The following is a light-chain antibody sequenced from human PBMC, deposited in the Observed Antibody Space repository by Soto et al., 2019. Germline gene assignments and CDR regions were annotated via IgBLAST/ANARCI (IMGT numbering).Light chain of an antibody. J-gene: IGLJ2*01. CDR1: SSDVGGYNY. CDR3: SSYTSSRTLG. V-gene: IGLV2-14*03. Sequence: QSALTQPASVSGSPGQSITISCTGTSSDVGGYNYVSWYQQHPGKAPKLIIYDVSNRPSGVSNRFSGSKSGNTASLTISGLQIEDEADYYCSSYTSSRTLGFGGGTKVTVL. CDR2: DVS.